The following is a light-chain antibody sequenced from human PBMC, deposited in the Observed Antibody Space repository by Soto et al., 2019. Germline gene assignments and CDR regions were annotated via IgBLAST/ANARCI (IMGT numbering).Light chain of an antibody. V-gene: IGKV1-5*03. CDR1: QSISNW. CDR2: EAS. CDR3: QQYDRFPYT. Sequence: DIQMTQSPSTLSASVGDTVTITCRASQSISNWLAWYQQKPGQAPKLLIHEASTLESGVPSRFSGSGSGTAFPLTISRLQADGFATFYCQQYDRFPYTFGQGTKLEIK. J-gene: IGKJ2*01.